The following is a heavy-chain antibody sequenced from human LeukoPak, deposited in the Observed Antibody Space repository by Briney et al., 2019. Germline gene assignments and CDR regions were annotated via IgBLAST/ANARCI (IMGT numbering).Heavy chain of an antibody. V-gene: IGHV3-13*01. Sequence: GGSLRLSCAASGFTFSSYDMHWVRQATGKGLEWVSAIGTAGDTYYPGSVKGRLTISRENAKNSLYLQMNSLRAGDTAVYYCARGQRGTDAFDIWGQGTMVTVSS. D-gene: IGHD1-1*01. J-gene: IGHJ3*02. CDR3: ARGQRGTDAFDI. CDR1: GFTFSSYD. CDR2: IGTAGDT.